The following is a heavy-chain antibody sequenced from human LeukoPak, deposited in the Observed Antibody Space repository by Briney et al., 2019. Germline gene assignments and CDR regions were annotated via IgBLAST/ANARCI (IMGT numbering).Heavy chain of an antibody. Sequence: SETLSLTCTVSGGSISYYYWNWIRQPPGKGLEWIGYIYYTGNTNYNPSLKSRVTILVDTSKNQFSLKLSSVAAADTAVYYCARDRLQLQSWGQGTLVTVSS. D-gene: IGHD5-24*01. V-gene: IGHV4-59*01. CDR1: GGSISYYY. CDR3: ARDRLQLQS. CDR2: IYYTGNT. J-gene: IGHJ5*02.